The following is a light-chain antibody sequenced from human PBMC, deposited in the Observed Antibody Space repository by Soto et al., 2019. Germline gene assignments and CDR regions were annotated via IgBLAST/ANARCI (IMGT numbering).Light chain of an antibody. CDR3: QQYDSSPWT. V-gene: IGKV3-20*01. CDR1: QSVSSSF. Sequence: EIVLTQSPGTLSLSPGERATLSCRASQSVSSSFLAWYQQKPCQAPRLLIYGASSRATGIPDRFSGSGSGTDFTLTISSLEPEDFAVYYCQQYDSSPWTFGQGTKVEIK. CDR2: GAS. J-gene: IGKJ1*01.